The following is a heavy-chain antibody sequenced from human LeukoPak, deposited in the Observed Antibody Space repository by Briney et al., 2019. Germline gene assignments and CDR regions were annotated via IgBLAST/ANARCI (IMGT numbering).Heavy chain of an antibody. CDR1: DFTFANYA. J-gene: IGHJ3*01. CDR2: IKGSGSYA. V-gene: IGHV3-23*01. CDR3: GRDPNGDYIGAFEF. D-gene: IGHD4-17*01. Sequence: GGSLRLSCVGSDFTFANYAMTWVRLTPGKGLEWVSSIKGSGSYAMYADSVSGRFTTSRDDSRNTIFLQMTSLRAEDTAIYYCGRDPNGDYIGAFEFWGLGTLVSVSS.